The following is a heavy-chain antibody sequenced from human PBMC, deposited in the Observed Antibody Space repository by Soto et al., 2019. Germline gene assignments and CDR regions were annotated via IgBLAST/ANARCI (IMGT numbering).Heavy chain of an antibody. V-gene: IGHV4-61*01. Sequence: QVQLQESGPGLVKPSETLSLTCTVSGDSIRISTYYWTWFRQPPGKGLEWIGYIYSSGSTSYNPSLQSRITISVDTSKNQFSLKLNSVTAADTAVYYCARITRSPNSGYFDYWGQGTLITVSS. CDR2: IYSSGST. CDR1: GDSIRISTYY. CDR3: ARITRSPNSGYFDY. J-gene: IGHJ4*02. D-gene: IGHD7-27*01.